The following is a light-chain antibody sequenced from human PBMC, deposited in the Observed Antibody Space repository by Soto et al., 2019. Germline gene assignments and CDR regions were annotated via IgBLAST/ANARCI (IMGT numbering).Light chain of an antibody. CDR2: EGS. J-gene: IGLJ2*01. CDR3: CSYAGSSTLV. CDR1: SSDVGSYNL. V-gene: IGLV2-23*01. Sequence: QSVLTQPASVSGSPGQSITISCTGTSSDVGSYNLVSWYQQYPGKAPKLMIYEGSKRPSGVSNRFSGSNSGNTASLTISGLQAEDEADYYCCSYAGSSTLVFGGGTKLTVL.